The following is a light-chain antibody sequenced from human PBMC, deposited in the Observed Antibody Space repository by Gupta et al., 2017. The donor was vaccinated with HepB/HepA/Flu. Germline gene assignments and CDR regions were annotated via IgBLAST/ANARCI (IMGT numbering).Light chain of an antibody. CDR1: QSVSSY. V-gene: IGKV3-11*01. CDR2: DAS. CDR3: QQRSNWIT. J-gene: IGKJ5*01. Sequence: EIVLTQSPATLSLSPGERATLSCRASQSVSSYLAWYQQKPGQAPRLLIYDASNRATGIPARFSGSGSGTDFNLTIISLEPEDLAVYYCQQRSNWITFGQGTRLEIK.